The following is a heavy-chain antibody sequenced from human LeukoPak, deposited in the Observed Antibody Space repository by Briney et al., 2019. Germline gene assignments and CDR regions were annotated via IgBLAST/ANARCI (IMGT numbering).Heavy chain of an antibody. J-gene: IGHJ4*02. CDR2: ISGSGGTP. Sequence: PGGSLRLSCAASGFTFSTYAMNWVRQAPGKGLEWVSTISGSGGTPHYADSVKGRFTISRDNSKNTLHLQMNSLRAEDTAVYYCAKEVDLITYFDYWGQGTLVTVSS. CDR3: AKEVDLITYFDY. V-gene: IGHV3-23*01. CDR1: GFTFSTYA. D-gene: IGHD3-16*01.